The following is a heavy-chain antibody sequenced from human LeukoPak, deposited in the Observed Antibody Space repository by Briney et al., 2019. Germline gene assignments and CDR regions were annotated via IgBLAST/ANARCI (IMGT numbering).Heavy chain of an antibody. J-gene: IGHJ4*02. V-gene: IGHV3-7*01. CDR2: IKQDESEK. CDR1: GFTFSSYW. CDR3: ARDKIEGPTKLDY. Sequence: GGSLRLSCAASGFTFSSYWMSWVRQAPGKGLEWVANIKQDESEKYYVDSVKGRFTISRDNAKNSLYLQMNSLRAEDTAVYYCARDKIEGPTKLDYWGQGILATVSS. D-gene: IGHD1-1*01.